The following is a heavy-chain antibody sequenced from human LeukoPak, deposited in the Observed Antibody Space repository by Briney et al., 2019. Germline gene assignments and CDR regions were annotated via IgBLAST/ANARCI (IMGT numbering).Heavy chain of an antibody. D-gene: IGHD1-14*01. CDR2: IKENGNEQ. J-gene: IGHJ3*02. Sequence: PGGSLRLSCAASGFSFSSFWMSWVRQAPGKGPEWVAHIKENGNEQYYADPVKGRFTISRDNAQKSLWLQMNSLRVEDTAVYYCARGPGDFDASDIWGQGTMVTVSS. CDR1: GFSFSSFW. CDR3: ARGPGDFDASDI. V-gene: IGHV3-7*01.